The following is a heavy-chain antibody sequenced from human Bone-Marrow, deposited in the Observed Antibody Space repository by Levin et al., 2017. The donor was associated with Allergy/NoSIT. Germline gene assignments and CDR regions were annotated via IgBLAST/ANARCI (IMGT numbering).Heavy chain of an antibody. D-gene: IGHD3-16*02. V-gene: IGHV1-69*06. J-gene: IGHJ6*03. CDR1: GGTFSSYT. CDR2: IIPVFDTT. Sequence: SVKVSCKASGGTFSSYTFSWVRQAPGQGLEWMGGIIPVFDTTNYAQKFQGRVTITADKSTSTVYMELSSLRSEDTALYYCASQRYNYHYYVDVWGKGTPVAVSS. CDR3: ASQRYNYHYYVDV.